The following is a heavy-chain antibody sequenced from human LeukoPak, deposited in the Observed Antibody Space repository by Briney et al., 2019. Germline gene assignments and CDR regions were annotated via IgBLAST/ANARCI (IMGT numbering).Heavy chain of an antibody. CDR3: AKEGAVAAFISPYYFDY. V-gene: IGHV3-30*02. CDR2: TRYDGSNK. J-gene: IGHJ4*02. Sequence: GGSLRLSCAASGFTFSSYGMHWVRQAPGKGLEWVAFTRYDGSNKYYADSVKGRFTISRDNSKNTLYLQMNSLRAEDTAVYYCAKEGAVAAFISPYYFDYWGQGTLVTVSS. D-gene: IGHD6-19*01. CDR1: GFTFSSYG.